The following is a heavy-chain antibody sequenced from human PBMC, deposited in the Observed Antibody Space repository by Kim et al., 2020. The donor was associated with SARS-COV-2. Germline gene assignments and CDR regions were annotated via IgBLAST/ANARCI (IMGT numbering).Heavy chain of an antibody. CDR3: VRLVVAAPFDF. Sequence: TGDADPGKGRCTISRDKAKNALYLQMNSLRAEDTAVYYCVRLVVAAPFDFWGQGTLVTVSS. V-gene: IGHV3-74*01. J-gene: IGHJ4*02. D-gene: IGHD2-15*01. CDR2: T.